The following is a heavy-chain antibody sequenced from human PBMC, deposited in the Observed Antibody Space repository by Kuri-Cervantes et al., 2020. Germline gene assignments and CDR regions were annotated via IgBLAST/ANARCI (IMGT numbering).Heavy chain of an antibody. J-gene: IGHJ5*02. V-gene: IGHV1-69*05. CDR1: GGTFSSYA. CDR2: IIPIFGTA. CDR3: AREWVGHPGPANTIFGVVEGGNWFDP. D-gene: IGHD3-3*01. Sequence: SVKVSCKASGGTFSSYATSWVRQAPGQGLEWMGGIIPIFGTANYAQKFQGRVTITTDESTSTAYMELSSLRSEDTAVYYCAREWVGHPGPANTIFGVVEGGNWFDPWGQGTLVTVSS.